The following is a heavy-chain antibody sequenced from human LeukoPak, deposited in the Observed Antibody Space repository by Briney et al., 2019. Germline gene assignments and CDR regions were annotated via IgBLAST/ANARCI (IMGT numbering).Heavy chain of an antibody. CDR3: ARERGIAYYFDY. D-gene: IGHD6-13*01. Sequence: PGGSLRLSCAAFGFTFSSYSMNWVRQAPGKGLEWVSSISSSSSYIYYADSVKGRFTISRDNAKNSLYLQMNSLRAEDTAVYYCARERGIAYYFDYWGQGTLVTVSS. V-gene: IGHV3-21*01. CDR1: GFTFSSYS. CDR2: ISSSSSYI. J-gene: IGHJ4*02.